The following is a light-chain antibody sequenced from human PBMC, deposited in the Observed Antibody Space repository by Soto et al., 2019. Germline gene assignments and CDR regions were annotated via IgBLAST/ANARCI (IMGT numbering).Light chain of an antibody. V-gene: IGKV1D-16*01. CDR1: PVISTL. CDR3: QQFHSYPIT. CDR2: FAS. Sequence: DIQMTQSPASLSASVGDTVTITCRASPVISTLLACDQQKPGKAPKSLIYFASSLQSGVPSRFTGSGFDIDFTLTIRSLQPEYLATYYCQQFHSYPITFGQGTRLDIK. J-gene: IGKJ5*01.